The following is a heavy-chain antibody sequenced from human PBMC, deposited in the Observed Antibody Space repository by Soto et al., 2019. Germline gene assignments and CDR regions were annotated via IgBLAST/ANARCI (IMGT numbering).Heavy chain of an antibody. CDR1: GLTFSGSA. V-gene: IGHV3-23*01. CDR2: ISVTGAST. Sequence: GSLRLSCAASGLTFSGSAMSWVRQAPGKGLEWVSSISVTGASTYYADSVQGRFTVSRDNSKDTFFLEMNSLRAEDTAVYFCAKIRSIAAAFSDYWGQGTLVTVSS. CDR3: AKIRSIAAAFSDY. D-gene: IGHD6-13*01. J-gene: IGHJ4*02.